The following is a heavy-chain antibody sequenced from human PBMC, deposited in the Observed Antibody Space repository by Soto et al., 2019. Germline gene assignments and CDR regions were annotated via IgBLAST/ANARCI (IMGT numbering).Heavy chain of an antibody. Sequence: GDSLKISCLGSGYSFTSYWIGWVRQMPGKGLEWMGIIYPGDSDARYSPSFQGQVTISADKSISTAYLQWSSLKASDTAMYYCARRGIAARPVYYYYGMDVWGQGPTANVSS. CDR3: ARRGIAARPVYYYYGMDV. D-gene: IGHD6-6*01. CDR2: IYPGDSDA. V-gene: IGHV5-51*01. CDR1: GYSFTSYW. J-gene: IGHJ6*02.